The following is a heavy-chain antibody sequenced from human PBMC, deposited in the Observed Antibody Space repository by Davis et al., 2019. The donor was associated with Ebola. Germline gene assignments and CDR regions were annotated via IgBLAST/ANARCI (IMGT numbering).Heavy chain of an antibody. CDR2: IIPILGIA. CDR1: GYTFTSYG. V-gene: IGHV1-69*04. D-gene: IGHD2-2*01. CDR3: ARDLLVPTAPNFDY. Sequence: AASVQVSCKASGYTFTSYGISWVRQAPGQGLEWMGRIIPILGIANYAQKFQGRVTITADKSTSTAYMELSSLRSEDTAVYYCARDLLVPTAPNFDYWGQGTLVTVSS. J-gene: IGHJ4*02.